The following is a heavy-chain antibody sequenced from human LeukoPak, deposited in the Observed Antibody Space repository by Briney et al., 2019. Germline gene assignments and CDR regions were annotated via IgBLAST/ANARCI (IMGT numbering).Heavy chain of an antibody. V-gene: IGHV5-51*01. CDR3: ARRRYCGGNCYDRAFDI. D-gene: IGHD2-21*02. J-gene: IGHJ3*02. CDR2: IYPGDSDT. Sequence: GEALKISCKGSGYSFTSYWIGWVRQMPGKGLEWMGIIYPGDSDTRYSPSFQGQVTISADKSISTAYLQWSSLKASDTAMYYCARRRYCGGNCYDRAFDIWGQRTMVTVSS. CDR1: GYSFTSYW.